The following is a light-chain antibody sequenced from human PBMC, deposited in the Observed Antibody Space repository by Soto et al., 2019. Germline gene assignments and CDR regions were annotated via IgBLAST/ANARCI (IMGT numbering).Light chain of an antibody. J-gene: IGKJ3*01. CDR2: GAS. Sequence: EIVLTQSPGTLSLSPGERATLSCRASQSVSSSYLAWYQQKPGQAPRLLIYGASSRATGIPDRFSGSESGTDFTLTISRLEPEDFAVYYCQQYGSSPPITFGAGTKVDIK. CDR1: QSVSSSY. CDR3: QQYGSSPPIT. V-gene: IGKV3-20*01.